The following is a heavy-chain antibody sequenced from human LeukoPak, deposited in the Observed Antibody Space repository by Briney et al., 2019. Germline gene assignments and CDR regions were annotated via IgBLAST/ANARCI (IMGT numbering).Heavy chain of an antibody. Sequence: GESLKISFEGSGYSFTTDWIGWVRQMTGQGLEWMGIIYPTDSDTRYSPSFQGQVTISADKSISTASLHFSSTKASYTGMYYCTRHVGHAFDAWGQGTMVTVSS. V-gene: IGHV5-51*01. CDR1: GYSFTTDW. CDR3: TRHVGHAFDA. CDR2: IYPTDSDT. J-gene: IGHJ3*01. D-gene: IGHD1-26*01.